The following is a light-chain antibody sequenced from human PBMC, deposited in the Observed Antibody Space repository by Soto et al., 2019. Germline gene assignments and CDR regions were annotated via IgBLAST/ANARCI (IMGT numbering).Light chain of an antibody. Sequence: EIVMTQSAANLSVSPGEGATLXCRASQSRGSNFGWYQQKAGQARRLLTYGASTRAHGSPARFSGSGSGTEFTRTISSLQSEDFAVYYGQQYNNWPRTFGQGTKVDIK. V-gene: IGKV3-15*01. J-gene: IGKJ1*01. CDR1: QSRGSN. CDR3: QQYNNWPRT. CDR2: GAS.